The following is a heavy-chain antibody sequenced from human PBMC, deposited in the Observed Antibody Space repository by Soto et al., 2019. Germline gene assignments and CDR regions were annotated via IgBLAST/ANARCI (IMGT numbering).Heavy chain of an antibody. CDR3: ARDGSGRPATY. CDR1: GGSITSYY. CDR2: IYSSGST. V-gene: IGHV4-59*01. D-gene: IGHD3-10*01. Sequence: QVQLQESGPGLVKPSETLSLTCTVSGGSITSYYWTWIRQPPGKGLEWIGYIYSSGSTNYNPSLKSRVTISXXTSQNQFSLKLNSVTAADTAVYYCARDGSGRPATYWGQGTLVTVSS. J-gene: IGHJ4*02.